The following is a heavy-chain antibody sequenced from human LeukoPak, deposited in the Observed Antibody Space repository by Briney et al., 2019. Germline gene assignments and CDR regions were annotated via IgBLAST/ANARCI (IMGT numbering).Heavy chain of an antibody. CDR2: ILSDGNNK. CDR1: GFTFSSHA. J-gene: IGHJ6*04. CDR3: GRVFGAGRGWPKGVDV. V-gene: IGHV3-30*01. Sequence: GTSLRLSCAASGFTFSSHALHWVRQAPGKGLEWVAVILSDGNNKLYADSVKGRFTISRDNSKNMVSLQMNSLRVEETAVYYWGRVFGAGRGWPKGVDVGGKGPTVTVTS. D-gene: IGHD6-19*01.